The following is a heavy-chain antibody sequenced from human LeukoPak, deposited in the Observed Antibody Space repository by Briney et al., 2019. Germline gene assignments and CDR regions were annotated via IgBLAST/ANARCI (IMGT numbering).Heavy chain of an antibody. CDR1: GYTFTGYY. CDR2: INPNSGGT. J-gene: IGHJ6*02. Sequence: GASVKVSCKASGYTFTGYYMHWVRQAPGQGLEWMGWINPNSGGTNYAQKFQGRVTMTRDTSISTAYMELSRPRSDDTAVYYCARVSRWQLVYYYGMDVWGQGTTVTVSS. D-gene: IGHD6-13*01. CDR3: ARVSRWQLVYYYGMDV. V-gene: IGHV1-2*02.